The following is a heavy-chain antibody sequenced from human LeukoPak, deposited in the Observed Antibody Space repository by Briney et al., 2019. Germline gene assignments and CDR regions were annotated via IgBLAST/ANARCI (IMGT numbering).Heavy chain of an antibody. D-gene: IGHD5-18*01. CDR2: IHYSGST. CDR3: AREGRGGNSYGDYYYYGIDV. J-gene: IGHJ6*02. Sequence: SETLSLTCTVSGGSISSFYWNWIRQSPGKGLEWIGYIHYSGSTNYVPSLKSRVTLSLDAFNNEVSLKLSSVTAADTAVYYCAREGRGGNSYGDYYYYGIDVWGQGTTVSVSS. V-gene: IGHV4-59*01. CDR1: GGSISSFY.